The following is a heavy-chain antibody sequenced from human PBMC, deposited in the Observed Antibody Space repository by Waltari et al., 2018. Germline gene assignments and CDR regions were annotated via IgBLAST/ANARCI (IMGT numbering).Heavy chain of an antibody. CDR2: IRSKEYCGTT. J-gene: IGHJ4*02. CDR3: TRVQGDGYSGYAPFDD. Sequence: EVQLVESGGGLVQPGRSLRLSCTASGFTFGDYAMSWVRQAPGKGLEWVGFIRSKEYCGTTEDAASVKGRFTISRDDSKSIAYLQMNSLKTEDTAVYYCTRVQGDGYSGYAPFDDWGQGTLVTVSS. V-gene: IGHV3-49*04. CDR1: GFTFGDYA. D-gene: IGHD5-12*01.